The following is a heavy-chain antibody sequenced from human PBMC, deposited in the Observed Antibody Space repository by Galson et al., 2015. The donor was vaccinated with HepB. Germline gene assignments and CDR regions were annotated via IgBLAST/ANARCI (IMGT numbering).Heavy chain of an antibody. D-gene: IGHD3-10*01. V-gene: IGHV1-3*01. J-gene: IGHJ5*02. CDR1: GYTFNNYA. Sequence: SVKVSCKASGYTFNNYAVNWVRLAPGQRLEWIGWISAGSGDTKYSQKFQGRVTITRDTSASTCYMELRSLRSEDTAVYYCARPNYYGSGSYLDWFDPWGQGTLVTVSS. CDR2: ISAGSGDT. CDR3: ARPNYYGSGSYLDWFDP.